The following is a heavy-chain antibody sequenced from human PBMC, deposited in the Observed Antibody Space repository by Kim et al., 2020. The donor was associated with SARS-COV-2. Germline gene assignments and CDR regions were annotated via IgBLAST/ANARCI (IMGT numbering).Heavy chain of an antibody. CDR2: ISYDGSNK. Sequence: GGSLRLSCAASGFTFSSYGMHWVRQAPGKGLEWVAVISYDGSNKYYADSVKGRFTISRDNSKNTLYLQMNSLRAEDTAVYYCAKMAHYYDSSGYGVTFDYWGQGTLVTVSS. CDR3: AKMAHYYDSSGYGVTFDY. CDR1: GFTFSSYG. D-gene: IGHD3-22*01. V-gene: IGHV3-30*18. J-gene: IGHJ4*02.